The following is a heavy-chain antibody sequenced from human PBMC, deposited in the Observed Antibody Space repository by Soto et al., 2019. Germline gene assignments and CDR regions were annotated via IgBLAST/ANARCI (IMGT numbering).Heavy chain of an antibody. CDR1: GYTFTGYY. V-gene: IGHV1-2*04. CDR2: INPNSGGT. J-gene: IGHJ4*02. CDR3: ARSSSGYYSSGDY. D-gene: IGHD3-22*01. Sequence: ASVKVSCKASGYTFTGYYMHWVRQAPGQGLEWMGWINPNSGGTNYAQKFQGWVTMTRDPSISTAYMELSRLRSDDTAVYYCARSSSGYYSSGDYWGQGTLVTVSS.